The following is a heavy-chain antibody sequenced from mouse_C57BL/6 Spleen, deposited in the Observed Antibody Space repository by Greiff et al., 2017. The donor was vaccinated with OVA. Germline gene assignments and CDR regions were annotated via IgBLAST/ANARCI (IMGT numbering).Heavy chain of an antibody. J-gene: IGHJ1*03. CDR2: ISYSGST. CDR1: GYSITSGYD. Sequence: VQLKESGPGMVKPSQSLSLTCTVTGYSITSGYDWHWIRHFPGNKLEWMGYISYSGSTNYNPSLKSRISITHDTSKNHFFLKLKSVTTEDTATYYCARGRAYWYFDVWGTGTTVTVSS. V-gene: IGHV3-1*01. CDR3: ARGRAYWYFDV.